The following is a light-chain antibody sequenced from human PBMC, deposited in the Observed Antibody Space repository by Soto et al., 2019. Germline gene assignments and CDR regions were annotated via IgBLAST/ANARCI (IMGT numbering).Light chain of an antibody. V-gene: IGKV1-5*03. Sequence: DIQMTQSPSTLSASVGDRVTITCRASQSISNWLAWYQQKPGKAPKLLIYKASNLESGVPSRLGGSGSGTEFTLTISSVQPDDFATYYCQQCNTYARTFGQGAKVESK. CDR3: QQCNTYART. J-gene: IGKJ1*01. CDR2: KAS. CDR1: QSISNW.